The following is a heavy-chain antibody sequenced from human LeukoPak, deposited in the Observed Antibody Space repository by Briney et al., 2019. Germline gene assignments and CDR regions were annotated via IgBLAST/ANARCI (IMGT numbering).Heavy chain of an antibody. CDR3: ARSLATGGYSYGYITD. CDR1: GFTFSSYS. Sequence: GGSLRLSCAASGFTFSSYSMNWVRQAPGKGLEWVSSISGSSSYIYYADSVKGRFTISGDNAKNSLYLQMNSLRAEDTAVYYCARSLATGGYSYGYITDWGQGTLVTVSS. J-gene: IGHJ4*02. CDR2: ISGSSSYI. D-gene: IGHD5-18*01. V-gene: IGHV3-21*01.